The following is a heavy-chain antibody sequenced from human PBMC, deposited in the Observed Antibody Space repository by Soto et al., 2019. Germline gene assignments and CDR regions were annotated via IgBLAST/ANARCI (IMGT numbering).Heavy chain of an antibody. CDR3: ASEDASDGDYYGY. Sequence: QVQLVQSGAEVKKPGSSVTVSCKASGGTFSSYAISWVRQAPGQGLEWMGGIITIFGTANYAQKFQGRVTITADESTSTPYRELGSLSSEDTAVYDCASEDASDGDYYGYWGQGALVTFAS. CDR2: IITIFGTA. CDR1: GGTFSSYA. J-gene: IGHJ4*02. V-gene: IGHV1-69*12. D-gene: IGHD4-17*01.